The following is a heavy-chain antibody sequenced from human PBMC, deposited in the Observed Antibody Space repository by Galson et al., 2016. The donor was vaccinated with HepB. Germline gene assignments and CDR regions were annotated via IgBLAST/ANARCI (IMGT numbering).Heavy chain of an antibody. Sequence: SETLSLTCTVSGGSIRSSSYYWGWIRQPPGTGLEWIGSIYYSGSTDYNPSLKSRVTISVDTSKNQFSLKVSSVTAADTAVYYCAREMTPEGMDVWGQGTTVTVSS. D-gene: IGHD2-15*01. J-gene: IGHJ6*02. CDR1: GGSIRSSSYY. V-gene: IGHV4-39*02. CDR3: AREMTPEGMDV. CDR2: IYYSGST.